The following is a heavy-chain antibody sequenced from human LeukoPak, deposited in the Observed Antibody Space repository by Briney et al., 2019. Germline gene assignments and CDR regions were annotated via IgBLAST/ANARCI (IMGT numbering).Heavy chain of an antibody. J-gene: IGHJ5*02. V-gene: IGHV4-59*08. Sequence: PSETLSLTCTVSGGSISSYYWSWIRQPPGKGLEWIGYIYYSGSTNYNPSLKSRVTISVDASKNQFSLKLSSVTAADTAVYYCARRGSGWSRFDPWGQGTLVTVSS. CDR3: ARRGSGWSRFDP. CDR1: GGSISSYY. D-gene: IGHD6-19*01. CDR2: IYYSGST.